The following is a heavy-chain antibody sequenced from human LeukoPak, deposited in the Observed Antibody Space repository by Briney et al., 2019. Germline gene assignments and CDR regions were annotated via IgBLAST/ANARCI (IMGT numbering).Heavy chain of an antibody. CDR3: ARASMVRGVIAHCDY. D-gene: IGHD3-10*01. V-gene: IGHV3-13*01. Sequence: PGGSLRLSCAASGFTFSSYDMHWVRQGTGKGLEWVSAIDTAGDTYYPGYVKGRFTISRENAKNSLYLQMNSLRAGDTAVYYCARASMVRGVIAHCDYWGQGTLVTVSS. CDR2: IDTAGDT. J-gene: IGHJ4*02. CDR1: GFTFSSYD.